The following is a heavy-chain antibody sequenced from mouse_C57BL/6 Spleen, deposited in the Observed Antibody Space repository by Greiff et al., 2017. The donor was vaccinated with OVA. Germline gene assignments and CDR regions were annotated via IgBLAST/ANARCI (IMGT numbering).Heavy chain of an antibody. D-gene: IGHD4-1*01. CDR2: IDPSDSYT. V-gene: IGHV1-69*01. CDR1: GYTFTSYW. J-gene: IGHJ3*01. Sequence: QVQLQQPGAELVMPGASVKLSCKASGYTFTSYWMHWVKQRPGQGLEWIGEIDPSDSYTNYNQKFKGKSTLTVDKSSSTAYMQLSSLTSEDSAVYYCARSGTGTGCAYWGQGTLVTVSA. CDR3: ARSGTGTGCAY.